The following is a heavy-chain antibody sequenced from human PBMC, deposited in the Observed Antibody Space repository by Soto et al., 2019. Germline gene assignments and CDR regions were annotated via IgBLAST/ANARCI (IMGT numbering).Heavy chain of an antibody. D-gene: IGHD2-2*02. CDR3: ARVNWVPADISGSDY. J-gene: IGHJ4*02. Sequence: PGGSLRLSCAASGFTFSSYAMSWVRQAPGKGLEWVSAISGSGGSTYYADSVKGRFTISRDNSKNTLYLQMNSLRAEDTAVYYCARVNWVPADISGSDYWGQGTLATVSS. CDR2: ISGSGGST. V-gene: IGHV3-23*01. CDR1: GFTFSSYA.